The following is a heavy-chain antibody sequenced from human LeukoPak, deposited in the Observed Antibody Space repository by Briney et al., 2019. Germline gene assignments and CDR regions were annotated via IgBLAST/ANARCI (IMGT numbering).Heavy chain of an antibody. Sequence: SQTLSLTCTVSGGSMSDYYWGWIRQPPGKGREWIGYIYYTGSTNYNPTLKDRVTISIDTSKNQFSLKSSSVTAAGTALYYCARDYTMTHASDIWGQGTLVTVSS. CDR3: ARDYTMTHASDI. CDR2: IYYTGST. J-gene: IGHJ3*02. V-gene: IGHV4-59*01. D-gene: IGHD3-22*01. CDR1: GGSMSDYY.